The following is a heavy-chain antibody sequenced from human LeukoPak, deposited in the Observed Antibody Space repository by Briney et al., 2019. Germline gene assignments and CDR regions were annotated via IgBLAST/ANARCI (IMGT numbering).Heavy chain of an antibody. D-gene: IGHD1-1*01. J-gene: IGHJ4*02. CDR1: GGTFSSYA. V-gene: IGHV1-69*13. CDR2: IIPIFGTA. Sequence: ASVKVSCKASGGTFSSYAISWVRQAPGQGLEWMGGIIPIFGTANYAQKFQGRVTITADESTSTAYMELSSLRSEDTAVYYCAKWHERQLAFDSWGQGTLVTVSS. CDR3: AKWHERQLAFDS.